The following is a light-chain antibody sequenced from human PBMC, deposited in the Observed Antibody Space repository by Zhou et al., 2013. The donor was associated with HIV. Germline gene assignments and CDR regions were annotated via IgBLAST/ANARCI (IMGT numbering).Light chain of an antibody. V-gene: IGLV2-8*01. J-gene: IGLJ3*02. CDR2: EVN. CDR3: TSYAGSNIWV. Sequence: QSALTQPPSASGSPGQSVAISCTGTSSDVGGYNYVSWYQHHPGKAPKLMIYEVNKRPSGVPDRFSGSKSGNTASLTVSGLQAEDEADYYCTSYAGSNIWVFGGGTKLTVL. CDR1: SSDVGGYNY.